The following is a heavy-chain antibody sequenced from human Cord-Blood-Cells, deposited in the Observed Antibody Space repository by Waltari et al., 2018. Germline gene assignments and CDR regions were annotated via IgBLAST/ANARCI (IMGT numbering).Heavy chain of an antibody. CDR3: ARGWGLFDY. D-gene: IGHD3-16*01. V-gene: IGHV3-30-3*01. Sequence: QVQLVEPGVGVVQPGSPLRLSCAASGFTFSSYPMHWVRQAPGKGLEWVAVISYDGSNKYYADSVKGRFTISRDNSKNTLYLQMNSLRAEDTAVYYCARGWGLFDYWGQGTLVTVSS. CDR2: ISYDGSNK. J-gene: IGHJ4*02. CDR1: GFTFSSYP.